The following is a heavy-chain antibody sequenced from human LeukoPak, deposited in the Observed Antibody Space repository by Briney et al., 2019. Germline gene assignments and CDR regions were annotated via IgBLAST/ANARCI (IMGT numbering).Heavy chain of an antibody. CDR2: INHSGST. CDR3: ARDFGDY. V-gene: IGHV4-34*01. Sequence: PSETLSLTCAVYGGSFSGYYWSWIRQPPGKGLEWIGEINHSGSTNYNPSLKSRVTISVDTSKNQFSLKLGSVTAADTAVYYCARDFGDYWGQGTLVTVSS. CDR1: GGSFSGYY. J-gene: IGHJ4*02. D-gene: IGHD3-3*01.